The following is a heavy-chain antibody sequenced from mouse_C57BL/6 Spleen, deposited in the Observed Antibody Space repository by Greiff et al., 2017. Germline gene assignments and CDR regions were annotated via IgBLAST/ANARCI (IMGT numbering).Heavy chain of an antibody. J-gene: IGHJ3*01. Sequence: VQLQQSGAELVRPGTSVTMSCKASGYTFTNYWIGWAKQRPGHGLEWIGDIYPGGGYTTYNEKFKGKATLTAAKSSSTAYMQFSSLTSEDSAIYYCATSSNYPWFAYWGQGTLVTVSA. D-gene: IGHD2-5*01. CDR3: ATSSNYPWFAY. CDR1: GYTFTNYW. V-gene: IGHV1-63*01. CDR2: IYPGGGYT.